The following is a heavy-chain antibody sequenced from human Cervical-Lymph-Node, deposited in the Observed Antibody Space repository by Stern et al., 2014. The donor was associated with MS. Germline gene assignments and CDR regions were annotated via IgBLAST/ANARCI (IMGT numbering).Heavy chain of an antibody. V-gene: IGHV3-49*03. Sequence: EVQLVESGGGLVQPGRSLRLSCTASGFTFGDYSMSWFRQAPGKRLEWVGFIKRKTYRAAIPYASSVKGRFTISRDDSNSVAYLQMNRLKTEDTALYYCSRAGAKDSRGGAEFDYWGQGTLVTVSS. CDR2: IKRKTYRAAI. CDR3: SRAGAKDSRGGAEFDY. D-gene: IGHD2-15*01. CDR1: GFTFGDYS. J-gene: IGHJ4*02.